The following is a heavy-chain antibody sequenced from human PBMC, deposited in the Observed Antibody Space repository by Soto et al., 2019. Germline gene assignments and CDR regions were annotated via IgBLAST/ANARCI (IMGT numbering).Heavy chain of an antibody. D-gene: IGHD3-22*01. CDR2: ISYDGNNK. J-gene: IGHJ6*02. Sequence: QVQLVESGGGVVQPGRSLRLSCAASGFTFSSYGMHWVRQSPGKGLEWVACISYDGNNKYCADSVKGRFTISRDNSKNTLYLQMNSLRAEDAGIYYCAKKDSAYFDSTGYSDGMDVWGPGTTVTVSS. V-gene: IGHV3-30*18. CDR1: GFTFSSYG. CDR3: AKKDSAYFDSTGYSDGMDV.